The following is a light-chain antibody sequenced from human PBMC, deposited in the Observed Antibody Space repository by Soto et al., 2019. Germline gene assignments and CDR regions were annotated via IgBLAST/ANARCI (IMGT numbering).Light chain of an antibody. J-gene: IGKJ4*01. Sequence: EIVLTQSPATLSLSPGERATLSCRASQSVSSYLAWYQQKPGQAPRLLIYDASNRATGLPARFSGSGSGTDFHLTISSLEPEDFAVYSCQQRRNWPLAFGGGTKGEIK. V-gene: IGKV3-11*01. CDR2: DAS. CDR1: QSVSSY. CDR3: QQRRNWPLA.